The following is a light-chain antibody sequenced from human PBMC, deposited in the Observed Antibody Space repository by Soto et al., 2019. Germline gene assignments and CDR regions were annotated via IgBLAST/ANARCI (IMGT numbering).Light chain of an antibody. CDR2: EVT. V-gene: IGLV2-8*01. Sequence: QSALTQPASVSGSPGQSITISCTGTSSDVGDYNYVSWYQQHPGKAPKLMIYEVTKRPSGVPDRFSGSKSGNTASLTVSGLQAEDEADYFCSSYAGSSNVVFGGGTKLTVL. CDR3: SSYAGSSNVV. J-gene: IGLJ3*02. CDR1: SSDVGDYNY.